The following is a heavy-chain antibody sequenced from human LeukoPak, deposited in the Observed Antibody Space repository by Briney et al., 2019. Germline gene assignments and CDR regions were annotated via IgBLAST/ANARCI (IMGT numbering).Heavy chain of an antibody. Sequence: PGGSLRLSCAASGFTFSSYWMSWVRQAPGKGLELVANIKQDGSEKYYVDSVKGRFTISRDNAKNSLYLQMNSLRAEDTAVYYCARHGSGSYLLTFDYWGQGTLVTVSS. CDR1: GFTFSSYW. V-gene: IGHV3-7*01. J-gene: IGHJ4*02. CDR2: IKQDGSEK. D-gene: IGHD3-10*01. CDR3: ARHGSGSYLLTFDY.